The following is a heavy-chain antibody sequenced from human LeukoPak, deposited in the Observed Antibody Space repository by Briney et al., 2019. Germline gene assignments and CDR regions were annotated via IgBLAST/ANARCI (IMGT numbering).Heavy chain of an antibody. CDR3: ARDLREWELLVDAFDI. Sequence: PGGSLRLSCAASGFTFSSYSMNWVRQAPGKGLEWISYIDSSSSSIYYADSVKGRFTISRDNAKNSLILQMNSLRAEDTAVYYCARDLREWELLVDAFDIWGQGTMVTVSS. D-gene: IGHD1-26*01. J-gene: IGHJ3*02. V-gene: IGHV3-48*01. CDR1: GFTFSSYS. CDR2: IDSSSSSI.